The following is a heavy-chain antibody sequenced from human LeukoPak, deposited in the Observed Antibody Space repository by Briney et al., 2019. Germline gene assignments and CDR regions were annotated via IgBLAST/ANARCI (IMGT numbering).Heavy chain of an antibody. J-gene: IGHJ4*02. Sequence: SVKVSCKASGGTFSSYAISWVRQAPGQGLEWMGGIIPIFGTANYAQKFQGRVTITADESTSTAYMELSSLRSEDTAVYYCARDAAFYSSGYYGSFDYWGQGTLVTVSS. D-gene: IGHD3-22*01. V-gene: IGHV1-69*13. CDR2: IIPIFGTA. CDR1: GGTFSSYA. CDR3: ARDAAFYSSGYYGSFDY.